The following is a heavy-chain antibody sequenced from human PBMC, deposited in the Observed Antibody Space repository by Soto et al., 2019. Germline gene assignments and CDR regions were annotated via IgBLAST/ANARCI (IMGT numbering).Heavy chain of an antibody. CDR1: GHTLTELS. Sequence: QVQLVQSGAEVKKPGASVKVSCKVSGHTLTELSMHWVRLAPGKGLEWMGGFDPEDGETISAQKFQGRVTMTEDTSTDSTCLELSSLRSEDTAVYYCAAGGTRWLHSPFDYWGQGTLVTISS. CDR2: FDPEDGET. J-gene: IGHJ4*02. CDR3: AAGGTRWLHSPFDY. V-gene: IGHV1-24*01. D-gene: IGHD1-1*01.